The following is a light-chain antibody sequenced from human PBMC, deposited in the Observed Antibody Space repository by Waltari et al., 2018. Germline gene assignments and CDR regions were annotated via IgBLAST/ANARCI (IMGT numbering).Light chain of an antibody. CDR1: QTISNW. V-gene: IGKV1-5*03. CDR2: QAS. J-gene: IGKJ1*01. CDR3: QQYERYSWT. Sequence: DIQMTQSPSTLSASIGDRVTITCRASQTISNWLAWYQQKPGKAPKLLIYQASSLNIGVPSRFSGSGSGSEFTLTISSLQPDDFATYYCQQYERYSWTFGQGTKVEIK.